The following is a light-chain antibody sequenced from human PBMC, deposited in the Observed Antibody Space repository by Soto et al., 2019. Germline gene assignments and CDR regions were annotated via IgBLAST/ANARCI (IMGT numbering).Light chain of an antibody. Sequence: QAVLTQPPSVSGAPRARVTISCFGTPSKIGTNIFSLYQKLPGKAPKLLIYANTQRPSGVPDRFSGYKSGTSASLAISGLQSEDAADYFCSVWDESLNGWRVFGTGTKVTVL. V-gene: IGLV1-44*01. CDR3: SVWDESLNGWRV. CDR2: ANT. J-gene: IGLJ1*01. CDR1: PSKIGTNI.